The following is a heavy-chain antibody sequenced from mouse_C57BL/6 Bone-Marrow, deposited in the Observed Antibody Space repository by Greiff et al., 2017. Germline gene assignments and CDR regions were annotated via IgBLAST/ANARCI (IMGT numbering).Heavy chain of an antibody. CDR1: GFTFSSYT. J-gene: IGHJ1*03. V-gene: IGHV5-9*01. D-gene: IGHD1-1*01. Sequence: EVHLVESGGGLVKPGGSLKLSCAASGFTFSSYTMSWVRQTPEKRLQWVAAISGGGGNTYYPDSVKGRFTISRDNDKHILYLQMSSLRSEDTALXYCSRQVTTVLATKYFDVWGTGTTVTVSS. CDR2: ISGGGGNT. CDR3: SRQVTTVLATKYFDV.